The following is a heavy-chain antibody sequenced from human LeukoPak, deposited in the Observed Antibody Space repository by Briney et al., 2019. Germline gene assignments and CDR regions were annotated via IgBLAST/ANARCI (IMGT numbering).Heavy chain of an antibody. CDR2: IKSDTDGGTA. Sequence: PGGSLRLSCAASGFTFSDYYMSWIRQAPGKGLEWVGRIKSDTDGGTADYAAPVEGRFTISRDDSRNTLYLQMNSLKTEDTAVYYCTRENRHSSGWYGAFDIWGQGTLVTVSS. CDR1: GFTFSDYY. D-gene: IGHD6-19*01. J-gene: IGHJ3*02. CDR3: TRENRHSSGWYGAFDI. V-gene: IGHV3-15*01.